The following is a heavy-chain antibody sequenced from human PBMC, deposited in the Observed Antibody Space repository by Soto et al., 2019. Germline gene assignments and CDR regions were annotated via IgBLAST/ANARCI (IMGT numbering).Heavy chain of an antibody. D-gene: IGHD1-26*01. CDR2: IHHSGST. V-gene: IGHV4-4*02. CDR1: GASISSTSSGDW. Sequence: QVQLQESGPGLVKPSGTLSLTCTVSGASISSTSSGDWWTWVRQPPGKGLEWIGEIHHSGSTNYTPSLKSRVTMSVDKSKTQFSLRLSSVTAADTAVYYCAKRVGATLVDYWGQGTLVTVSS. CDR3: AKRVGATLVDY. J-gene: IGHJ4*02.